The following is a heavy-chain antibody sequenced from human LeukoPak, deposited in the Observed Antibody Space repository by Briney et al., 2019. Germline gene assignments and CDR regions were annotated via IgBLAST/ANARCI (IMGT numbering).Heavy chain of an antibody. CDR2: INPNSGET. CDR1: GYTFTDYY. V-gene: IGHV1-2*02. D-gene: IGHD4-11*01. Sequence: ASVKVSCKTSGYTFTDYYIHWVRQAPGQGLEWMGWINPNSGETNSAQKFQGRVTMTGDTSISTAYMELRRVTSDDTAVYYCARDRDYSNTERGFDYWGQGALVTVSS. CDR3: ARDRDYSNTERGFDY. J-gene: IGHJ4*02.